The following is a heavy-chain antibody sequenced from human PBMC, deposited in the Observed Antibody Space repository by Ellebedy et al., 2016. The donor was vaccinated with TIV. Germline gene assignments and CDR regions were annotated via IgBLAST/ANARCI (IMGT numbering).Heavy chain of an antibody. CDR1: GGSFSGYY. J-gene: IGHJ5*02. CDR2: IDHSGST. V-gene: IGHV4-34*01. D-gene: IGHD1-26*01. CDR3: AKLVGATKA. Sequence: SETLSLXXAVYGGSFSGYYWTWIRQPPGKGLEWIGEIDHSGSTNYNSSLKSRVTISIDTSKNQFSLKLSSVTAAGTAVYYCAKLVGATKAWGQGTLVTVSS.